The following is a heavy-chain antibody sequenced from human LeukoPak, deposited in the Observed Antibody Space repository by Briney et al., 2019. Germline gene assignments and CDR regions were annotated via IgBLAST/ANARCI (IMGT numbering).Heavy chain of an antibody. J-gene: IGHJ4*02. CDR2: INPNSGGT. CDR3: ARGIMITFGGVIVNFDY. CDR1: GYTFTGYY. D-gene: IGHD3-16*02. V-gene: IGHV1-2*02. Sequence: WASVKVSCKASGYTFTGYYMHWVRQAPGQGLEWMGWINPNSGGTNYAQKFQGRVTMTRDMSISTAYMELSRLRSDDTAVYYCARGIMITFGGVIVNFDYWGQGTLVTVSS.